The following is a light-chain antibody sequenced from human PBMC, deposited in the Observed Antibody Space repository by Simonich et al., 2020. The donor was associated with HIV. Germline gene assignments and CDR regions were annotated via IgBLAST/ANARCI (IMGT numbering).Light chain of an antibody. CDR3: QQFNSYPFT. V-gene: IGKV1-13*02. CDR2: DAS. J-gene: IGKJ3*01. Sequence: AIQLTQSPSSLYASVGHTVTIACRASQGISSALAWYQHKPGKPPKLVIYDASTLESGVPSRFSGSGSGTDFTLTISSLQPEDFATYYCQQFNSYPFTFGPGTKVDIK. CDR1: QGISSA.